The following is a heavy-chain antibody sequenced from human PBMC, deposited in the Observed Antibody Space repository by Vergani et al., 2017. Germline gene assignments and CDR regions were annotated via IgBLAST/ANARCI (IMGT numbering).Heavy chain of an antibody. Sequence: QVQLVQSGAEVKKPGASVKVSCKASGYTFTSYGISWVRQAPGQGLEWMGWISAYNGNTNYAQKLQGRVTMTTDTSTSTAYMELSSLRSEDTAVYYCARGVVPAAITGGYYYYGMDVWGQGTTVTVSS. CDR3: ARGVVPAAITGGYYYYGMDV. J-gene: IGHJ6*02. CDR1: GYTFTSYG. V-gene: IGHV1-18*01. CDR2: ISAYNGNT. D-gene: IGHD2-2*01.